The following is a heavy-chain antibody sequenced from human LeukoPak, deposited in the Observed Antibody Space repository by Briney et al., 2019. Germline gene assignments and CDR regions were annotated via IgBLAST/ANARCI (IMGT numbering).Heavy chain of an antibody. J-gene: IGHJ3*02. V-gene: IGHV4-39*07. D-gene: IGHD1-1*01. Sequence: SETLSLTCTVSGGSISSSSYYWGWIRQPPGKGLEWIGSIYYSGSTYYNPSLKSRVTISVDTSKNQFSLKLSSVTAADTAVYYCARDPYRYNWNDRAFDIWGQGTMVTVSS. CDR2: IYYSGST. CDR3: ARDPYRYNWNDRAFDI. CDR1: GGSISSSSYY.